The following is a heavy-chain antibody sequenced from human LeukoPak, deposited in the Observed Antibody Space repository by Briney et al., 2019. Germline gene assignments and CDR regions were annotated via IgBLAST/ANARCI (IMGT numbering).Heavy chain of an antibody. CDR3: ARVERDAFDI. V-gene: IGHV3-48*01. D-gene: IGHD1-26*01. CDR1: GFTFSSYS. CDR2: ISSSGSTI. Sequence: GGSLRLSCAASGFTFSSYSMNWVRQAPGKGLEWVSYISSSGSTIYYADSVKGRFTISRDNAKNSLYLQMNSLRAEDTAVYYCARVERDAFDIWGQGTMVTVSS. J-gene: IGHJ3*02.